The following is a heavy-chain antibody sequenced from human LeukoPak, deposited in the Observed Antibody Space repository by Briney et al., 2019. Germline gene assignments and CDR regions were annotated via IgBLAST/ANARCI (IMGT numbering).Heavy chain of an antibody. CDR3: AREVPAAQYYYYYGMDV. CDR2: ISYSGST. CDR1: GGSISSGAYY. V-gene: IGHV4-31*03. D-gene: IGHD2-2*01. J-gene: IGHJ6*02. Sequence: SETLSLTCTVSGGSISSGAYYWSWIRQHPGKGLEWIGYISYSGSTYYNPSLKSRVTISVDTSNNQSSLKLTSVTAADTAVFYCAREVPAAQYYYYYGMDVWGQGTTVTVSS.